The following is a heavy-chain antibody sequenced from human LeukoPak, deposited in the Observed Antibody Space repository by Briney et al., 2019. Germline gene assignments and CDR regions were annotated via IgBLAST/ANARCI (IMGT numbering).Heavy chain of an antibody. CDR1: GYTFTGYY. CDR3: ARRFGYYDILTGFNYYYMDV. Sequence: ASVKVSCKASGYTFTGYYMHWVRQAPGQGLEWMGWINPNSGNTGYAQKFQGRVTMTRNTSISTAYMELSSLRSEDTAVYYCARRFGYYDILTGFNYYYMDVWGKGATVTISS. V-gene: IGHV1-8*02. D-gene: IGHD3-9*01. CDR2: INPNSGNT. J-gene: IGHJ6*03.